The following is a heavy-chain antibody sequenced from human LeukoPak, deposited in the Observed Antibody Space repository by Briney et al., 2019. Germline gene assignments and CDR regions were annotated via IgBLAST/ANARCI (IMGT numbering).Heavy chain of an antibody. CDR1: GFTFSSYA. CDR2: ISYDGSNT. J-gene: IGHJ4*02. Sequence: SGGSLRLSCAASGFTFSSYAMHWVRQAPGKGLEWVAVISYDGSNTYYADSVKGRFTISRDNSKNTLYLQMNSLRAEDTAVYYCARDSGRITIFGVVISSYLDYWGQGTLVTVSS. D-gene: IGHD3-3*01. V-gene: IGHV3-30-3*01. CDR3: ARDSGRITIFGVVISSYLDY.